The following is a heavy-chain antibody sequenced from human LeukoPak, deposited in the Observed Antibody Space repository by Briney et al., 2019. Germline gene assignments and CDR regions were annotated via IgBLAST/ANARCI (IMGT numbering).Heavy chain of an antibody. V-gene: IGHV4-34*01. CDR1: GGSFSGYY. Sequence: PSETLSLTCAVYGGSFSGYYWSWIRQPPGKGLEWIGEINHSETTNYNPSLKSRVTISVDTSKNQFSLKLTSVTAADTAVYYCARYTYSDFRGIWGRGTMVTVSS. J-gene: IGHJ3*02. CDR3: ARYTYSDFRGI. CDR2: INHSETT. D-gene: IGHD1-26*01.